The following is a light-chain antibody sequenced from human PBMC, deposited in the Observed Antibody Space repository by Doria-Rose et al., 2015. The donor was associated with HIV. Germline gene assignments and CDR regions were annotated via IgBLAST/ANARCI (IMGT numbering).Light chain of an antibody. CDR2: WAS. V-gene: IGKV4-1*01. J-gene: IGKJ3*01. Sequence: EIVMTQSPESLGMSLGERATLNCKSNQSLLYTSKNYLAWYQQKPGQPPKLLIYWASTRQSGVPARFSGSGSGTDFILTISSLEAEDVAVYYCQQYYDTPSFGPGTTVDIK. CDR1: QSLLYTSKNY. CDR3: QQYYDTPS.